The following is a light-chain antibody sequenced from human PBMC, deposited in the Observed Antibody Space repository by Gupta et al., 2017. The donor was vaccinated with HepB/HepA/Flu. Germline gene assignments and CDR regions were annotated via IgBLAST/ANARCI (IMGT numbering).Light chain of an antibody. Sequence: SSLLTQPPSVSVAPGETANIACGGDDIGIKGVHWYQQKPGLAPILMIYFRGDRPSGIPERFSGSNSGGAATLTITSVEAGDEAAYFCQVWDRDQPVFGGGTKLTVL. CDR1: DIGIKG. CDR3: QVWDRDQPV. CDR2: FRG. J-gene: IGLJ3*02. V-gene: IGLV3-21*01.